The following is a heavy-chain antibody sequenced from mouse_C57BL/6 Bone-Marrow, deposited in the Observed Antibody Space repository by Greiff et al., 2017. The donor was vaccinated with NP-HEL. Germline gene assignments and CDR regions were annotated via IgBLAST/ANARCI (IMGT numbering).Heavy chain of an antibody. CDR1: GYTFTSYW. Sequence: VQLQQPGAELVMPGASVKLSCKASGYTFTSYWMHWVKQRPGQGLEWIGEIDPSDSYTNYNQKLKGKSTLTVDKSSSTAYMQLSSLTSEDSAVYYCARRGVLYCFDYGGQGTTLTVSA. D-gene: IGHD5-1*01. CDR3: ARRGVLYCFDY. J-gene: IGHJ2*01. CDR2: IDPSDSYT. V-gene: IGHV1-69*01.